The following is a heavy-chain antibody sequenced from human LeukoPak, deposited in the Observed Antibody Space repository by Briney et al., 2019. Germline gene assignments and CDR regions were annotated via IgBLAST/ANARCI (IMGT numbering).Heavy chain of an antibody. CDR2: INHSGST. Sequence: SETLSLTCAVYGGSFSGYYWSWIRQPPGKGLEWIGEINHSGSTNYNPSLKSRVTISVDTSKNQFSLKLSSVTAADTAVYYCARGRFGSGRVAFDIWGQGTMVTVSS. CDR3: ARGRFGSGRVAFDI. D-gene: IGHD3-10*01. J-gene: IGHJ3*02. V-gene: IGHV4-34*01. CDR1: GGSFSGYY.